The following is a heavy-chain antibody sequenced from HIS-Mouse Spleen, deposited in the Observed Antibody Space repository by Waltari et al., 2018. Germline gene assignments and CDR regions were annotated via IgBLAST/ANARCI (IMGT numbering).Heavy chain of an antibody. D-gene: IGHD6-13*01. CDR3: AREIPYSSSWYDWYFDL. CDR1: GVSLSSSSYY. CDR2: IYYSGST. J-gene: IGHJ2*01. V-gene: IGHV4-39*07. Sequence: QLQLQESGTGLVKPSETLSLPCTVPGVSLSSSSYYWGWTRQPPGKGLEWIGSIYYSGSTYYNPSLKSRVTISVDTSKNQFSLKLSSVTAADTAVYYCAREIPYSSSWYDWYFDLWGRGTLVTVSS.